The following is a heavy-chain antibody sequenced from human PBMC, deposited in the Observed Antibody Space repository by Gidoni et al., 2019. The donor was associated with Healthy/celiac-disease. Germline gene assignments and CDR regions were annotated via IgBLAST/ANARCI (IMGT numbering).Heavy chain of an antibody. J-gene: IGHJ3*02. Sequence: EVQLVESGGGLVQPGRSLRLSCAASGFPFDDYAMHWVRQAPGKGLEWVSGISWNSGSIGYADSVKGRFTISRDNAKNSLYLQMNSLRAEDTALYYCVRSGRGLRDAFDIWGQGTMVTVSS. CDR3: VRSGRGLRDAFDI. V-gene: IGHV3-9*01. D-gene: IGHD6-19*01. CDR1: GFPFDDYA. CDR2: ISWNSGSI.